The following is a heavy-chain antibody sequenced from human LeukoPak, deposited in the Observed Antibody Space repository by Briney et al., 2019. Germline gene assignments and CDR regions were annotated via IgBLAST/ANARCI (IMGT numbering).Heavy chain of an antibody. CDR3: AKEIGHDYGDYVRSHAFDI. D-gene: IGHD4-17*01. Sequence: GRSLRLSCAASGFTFDDYAMHWVRQAPGKGLEWVSGISWNSGSIGYADSVKGRFTISRDNAKNSLYLQMNSLRAEDTALYYCAKEIGHDYGDYVRSHAFDIWGQGTMVTVSS. V-gene: IGHV3-9*01. J-gene: IGHJ3*02. CDR1: GFTFDDYA. CDR2: ISWNSGSI.